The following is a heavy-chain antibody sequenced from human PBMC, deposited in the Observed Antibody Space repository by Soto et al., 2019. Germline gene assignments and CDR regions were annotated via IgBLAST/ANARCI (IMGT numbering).Heavy chain of an antibody. CDR1: GYTFTGYY. CDR2: INPNSGGT. Sequence: VQLVQSGAEVKKPGASVKVSCKASGYTFTGYYMHWVRQAPGQGLEWMGWINPNSGGTNYAQKFQGWVTMTRDTSISTAYMELSRLRSDDTAVYYCAKGSGSYYMDDWFDPWGQGTLVTVSS. CDR3: AKGSGSYYMDDWFDP. V-gene: IGHV1-2*04. J-gene: IGHJ5*02. D-gene: IGHD3-10*01.